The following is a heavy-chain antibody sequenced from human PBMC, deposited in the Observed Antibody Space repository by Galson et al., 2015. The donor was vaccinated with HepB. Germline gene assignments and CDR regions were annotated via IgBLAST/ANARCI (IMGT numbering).Heavy chain of an antibody. V-gene: IGHV1-46*01. J-gene: IGHJ3*02. CDR1: GYTFTSYY. Sequence: SVKVSCKASGYTFTSYYMHWVRQAPGQGLEWMGIINPSGGSTSYAQKFQGRVTMTRDTSTSTVYMELSSLRSEDTAVYYCARAPPLTYCGGDCYHGAFDIWGQGTMVTVSS. D-gene: IGHD2-21*02. CDR3: ARAPPLTYCGGDCYHGAFDI. CDR2: INPSGGST.